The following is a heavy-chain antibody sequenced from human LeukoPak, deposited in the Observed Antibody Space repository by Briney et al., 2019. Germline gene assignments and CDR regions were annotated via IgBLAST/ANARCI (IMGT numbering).Heavy chain of an antibody. J-gene: IGHJ4*02. Sequence: GGSLRLSCAASGFTFSSYRMNWVRQAPGRGLEWVSYISSSSFTIYYADSVKGRFTISRDNAKNSLYLQMNSLRAEDTAVFYCARGQYDILTGLPLPDSWGQGTLVTVSS. CDR1: GFTFSSYR. D-gene: IGHD3-9*01. CDR3: ARGQYDILTGLPLPDS. CDR2: ISSSSFTI. V-gene: IGHV3-48*01.